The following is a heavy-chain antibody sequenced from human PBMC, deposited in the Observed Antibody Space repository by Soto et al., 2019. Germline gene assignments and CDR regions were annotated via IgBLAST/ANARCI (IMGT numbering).Heavy chain of an antibody. Sequence: QVQLVESGGGVVQPGRSLRLSCAASGFTFNSYAMHWVRQAPGKGLEWVAVISYDGSSKYYADSVKGRFTISRDNSKNTLYLQMISLRAEDTAVYYCAKTMVRGVFDAFDIWGQGTMVTVSS. D-gene: IGHD3-10*01. J-gene: IGHJ3*02. CDR2: ISYDGSSK. V-gene: IGHV3-30-3*02. CDR3: AKTMVRGVFDAFDI. CDR1: GFTFNSYA.